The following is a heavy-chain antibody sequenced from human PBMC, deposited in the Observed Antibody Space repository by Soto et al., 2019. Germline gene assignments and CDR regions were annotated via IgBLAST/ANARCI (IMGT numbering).Heavy chain of an antibody. J-gene: IGHJ4*02. V-gene: IGHV3-30*18. CDR3: AKEQLWLQDYFDY. D-gene: IGHD5-18*01. Sequence: PGGSLRLSCAASGFTFSSYGMHWVRQAPGKGLEWVAVISYDGSNKYYADSVKGRFTISRDNSKNTLYLQMNSLRAEDTAVYYCAKEQLWLQDYFDYWGQGTRVTVSS. CDR1: GFTFSSYG. CDR2: ISYDGSNK.